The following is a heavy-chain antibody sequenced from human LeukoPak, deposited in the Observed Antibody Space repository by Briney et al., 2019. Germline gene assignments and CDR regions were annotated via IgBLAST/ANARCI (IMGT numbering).Heavy chain of an antibody. CDR1: GYTFTGYY. CDR3: ARTSIAARPGPYYYYYMDV. CDR2: INPNSGGT. V-gene: IGHV1-2*06. Sequence: GASVKVSCKASGYTFTGYYMHWVRQAPGQGLEWMGRINPNSGGTNYAQKFQGRVTMTRDTSISTAYMELSRLRSDDTAVYYCARTSIAARPGPYYYYYMDVWGKGTTVTVSS. J-gene: IGHJ6*03. D-gene: IGHD6-6*01.